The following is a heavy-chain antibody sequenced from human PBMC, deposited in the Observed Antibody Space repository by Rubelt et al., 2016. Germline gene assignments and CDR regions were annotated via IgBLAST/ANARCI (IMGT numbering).Heavy chain of an antibody. CDR1: GFTLSSYA. CDR2: VSGSGGGT. V-gene: IGHV3-23*01. D-gene: IGHD1-14*01. CDR3: ARDQSSEWDNYAMDV. J-gene: IGHJ6*02. Sequence: EVQLLESGGGLVQPGGSLRLSCAASGFTLSSYAMRWVRQAPGKGLEWGSPVSGSGGGTYYTDSVKGRFTISRDNAKNSLYLQINSLSAEETAVYYCARDQSSEWDNYAMDVWGQGTTVTVSS.